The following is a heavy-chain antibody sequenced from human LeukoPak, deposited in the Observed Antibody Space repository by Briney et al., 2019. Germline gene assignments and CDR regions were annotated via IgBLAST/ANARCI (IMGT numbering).Heavy chain of an antibody. CDR1: GGSFSGYY. V-gene: IGHV4-34*01. D-gene: IGHD6-19*01. CDR3: ARHFPHMDYSGWKQGWFDP. J-gene: IGHJ5*02. Sequence: PSETLSLTCGVNGGSFSGYYWSWIRQPPGEGLEWIGRIYYSGITYYNPSLKSRVTISVDTSENQFSLRLISVTAADTAVYYCARHFPHMDYSGWKQGWFDPWGQGTLVTVSS. CDR2: IYYSGIT.